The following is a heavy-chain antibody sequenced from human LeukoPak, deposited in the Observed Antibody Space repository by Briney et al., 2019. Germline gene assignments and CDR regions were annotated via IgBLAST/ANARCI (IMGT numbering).Heavy chain of an antibody. V-gene: IGHV3-21*01. CDR2: ISSSSSYI. Sequence: GGSLRLSCAASGFTFSTYSMNWVRQAPGKGLEWVSCISSSSSYIYYADSVKGRFTISRGNAKNSLYLQMNSLRAEDTAVYYCARDLAPTLGIAAAGIFDYWGQGTLVTVSS. CDR3: ARDLAPTLGIAAAGIFDY. D-gene: IGHD6-13*01. J-gene: IGHJ4*02. CDR1: GFTFSTYS.